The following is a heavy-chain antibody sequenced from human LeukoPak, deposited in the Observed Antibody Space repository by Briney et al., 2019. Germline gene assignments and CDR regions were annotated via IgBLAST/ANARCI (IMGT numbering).Heavy chain of an antibody. CDR1: GFTFSSYG. CDR3: AKESSGSFRY. CDR2: ISYDGSNK. J-gene: IGHJ4*02. D-gene: IGHD3-22*01. V-gene: IGHV3-30*18. Sequence: PGGSLRLSCAASGFTFSSYGMHWVRQAPGKGLEWVAVISYDGSNKYYADSVKGRFTISRDNSKNTLYPQMNSLRAEDTAVYYCAKESSGSFRYWGQGTLVTVSS.